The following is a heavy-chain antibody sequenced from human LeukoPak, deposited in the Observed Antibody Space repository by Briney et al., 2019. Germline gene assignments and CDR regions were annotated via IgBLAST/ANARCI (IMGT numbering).Heavy chain of an antibody. D-gene: IGHD4-17*01. CDR2: IYYRGST. CDR1: GGSISSSSYY. J-gene: IGHJ4*02. V-gene: IGHV4-39*01. CDR3: ARLEFTTVNGQYYFDY. Sequence: SQTLSLTCTVSGGSISSSSYYWGWIRQPPGKGLEWIGSIYYRGSTYYNPSLKSRVTISVDTSKNQFSLKLSSVTAADTAVYYCARLEFTTVNGQYYFDYWGQGTLVTVSS.